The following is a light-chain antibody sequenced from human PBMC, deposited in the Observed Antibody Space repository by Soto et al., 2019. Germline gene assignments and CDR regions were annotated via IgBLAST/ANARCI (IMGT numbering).Light chain of an antibody. CDR1: ESAGSS. CDR2: GAS. Sequence: ETILTQSPATLSVSPGERATFSCKASESAGSSVAWYQQKPGQVPRLLISGASTRATGIPARFTGSGSGTEFPLSISGLQSEDFAVYHCQQYDSWPHTFGQGTKLEIK. CDR3: QQYDSWPHT. J-gene: IGKJ2*01. V-gene: IGKV3-15*01.